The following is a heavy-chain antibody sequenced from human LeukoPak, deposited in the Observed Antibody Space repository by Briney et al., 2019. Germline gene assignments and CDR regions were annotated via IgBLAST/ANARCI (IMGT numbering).Heavy chain of an antibody. CDR1: GFTFSSYE. D-gene: IGHD2-15*01. CDR2: ISSSGTTI. Sequence: GGSLRLSCAASGFTFSSYEMNWVRQAPGKGLEWVPYISSSGTTIYYADSVKGRFTISRDNAKNSLYLQMNSLRAEDTAVYYCARVGVVVAATGNLWFDPWGQGTLVTVSS. CDR3: ARVGVVVAATGNLWFDP. J-gene: IGHJ5*02. V-gene: IGHV3-48*03.